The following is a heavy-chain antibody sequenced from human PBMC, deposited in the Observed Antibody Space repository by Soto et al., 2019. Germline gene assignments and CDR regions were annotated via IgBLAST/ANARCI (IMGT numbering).Heavy chain of an antibody. CDR1: GFIFRSYA. CDR3: ARAFSGSYPNFDY. D-gene: IGHD1-26*01. J-gene: IGHJ4*02. Sequence: QIQLVESGGGVVQPGGSLRLSCLASGFIFRSYAMHWVRQAPGKGLAWVAVITYDGANGYYADSVRGRFAISRDNSKSTLFLQMNSLRPEDTAVYYCARAFSGSYPNFDYWGQGTLVTVSS. CDR2: ITYDGANG. V-gene: IGHV3-30*09.